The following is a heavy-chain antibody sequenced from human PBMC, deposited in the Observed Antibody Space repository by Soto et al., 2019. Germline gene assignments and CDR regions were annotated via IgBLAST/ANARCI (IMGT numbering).Heavy chain of an antibody. CDR1: GYTFTGYY. CDR3: ARDRGPLQTYYYYSGMDV. Sequence: QVQLVQSGAEVKKPGASVKVSCKASGYTFTGYYIHWVRQAPGQGLEWMGWINPNSGGTNYAQKFQGWVTMTRDTSISTAYMELSRLRSDDTAVYYCARDRGPLQTYYYYSGMDVWGQGTTVTVSS. V-gene: IGHV1-2*04. CDR2: INPNSGGT. D-gene: IGHD4-4*01. J-gene: IGHJ6*02.